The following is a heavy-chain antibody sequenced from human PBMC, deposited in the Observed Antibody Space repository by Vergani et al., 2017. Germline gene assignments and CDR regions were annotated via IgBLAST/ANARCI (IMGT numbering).Heavy chain of an antibody. CDR3: ARVKTETNGHLYYYYYMDV. Sequence: QVQLQQWGGGLLKPSETLSLTCVVNGGSFTSYHWTWIRQSPGEGLEWVGDIAHTGRPDYNPSLKSRLTMSVDKSRNQFSLTLNSVTATDTAIYFCARVKTETNGHLYYYYYMDVWGQGTAVTVS. D-gene: IGHD2-8*01. J-gene: IGHJ6*03. CDR2: IAHTGRP. CDR1: GGSFTSYH. V-gene: IGHV4-34*01.